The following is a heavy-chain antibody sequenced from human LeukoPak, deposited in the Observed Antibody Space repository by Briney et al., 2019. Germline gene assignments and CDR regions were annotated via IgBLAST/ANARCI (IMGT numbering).Heavy chain of an antibody. Sequence: SETLSLTCTVSGGSISSGGYYWSWIRQHPGKGLEWIGYIYYSGSTYYNPSLKSRVTISVDTSKNQFSLKLSSVTAADTAVYYCARDFRVPSFGGAIVTSWFDPWGQGTLVTVSS. CDR1: GGSISSGGYY. V-gene: IGHV4-31*03. J-gene: IGHJ5*02. CDR2: IYYSGST. D-gene: IGHD3-16*02. CDR3: ARDFRVPSFGGAIVTSWFDP.